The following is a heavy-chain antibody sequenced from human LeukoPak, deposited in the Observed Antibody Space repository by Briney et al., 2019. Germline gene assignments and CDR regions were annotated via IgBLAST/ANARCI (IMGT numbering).Heavy chain of an antibody. CDR3: AKDISSGWYYFDY. Sequence: PGGSLRLSCAASGFTFNDYAMHWVRQVPGKGLEWVSGISWNSGRIGYADSVKGRFTISRDNAKNSLYLQMNSLRAEDTALYYCAKDISSGWYYFDYWGQGTLVTVSS. V-gene: IGHV3-9*01. CDR1: GFTFNDYA. D-gene: IGHD6-19*01. J-gene: IGHJ4*02. CDR2: ISWNSGRI.